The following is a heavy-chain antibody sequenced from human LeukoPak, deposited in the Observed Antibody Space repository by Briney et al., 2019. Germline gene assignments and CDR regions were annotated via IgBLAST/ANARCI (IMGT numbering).Heavy chain of an antibody. CDR2: IIPILGIA. CDR1: GGTFSSYA. CDR3: ASGDIAAANYYYGMDV. J-gene: IGHJ6*02. V-gene: IGHV1-69*04. D-gene: IGHD6-13*01. Sequence: EASVKVSCKASGGTFSSYAISWVRQAPGQGLEWMGRIIPILGIANYAQKFQGRVTITADKSTSTAYMELSSLRSEDTAVYYCASGDIAAANYYYGMDVWGQGTTVTVSS.